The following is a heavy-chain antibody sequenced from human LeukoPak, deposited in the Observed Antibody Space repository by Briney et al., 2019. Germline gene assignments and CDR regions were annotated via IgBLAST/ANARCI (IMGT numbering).Heavy chain of an antibody. CDR2: IYYTGGT. CDR1: GGSVSDYY. V-gene: IGHV4-59*02. CDR3: AELGITMIGGV. J-gene: IGHJ6*04. D-gene: IGHD3-10*02. Sequence: SETLSLTCTVSGGSVSDYYWSWIRQSPGKGLEWIGYIYYTGGTSYNPSLRSRVTMSADTSKNQFSLKLSSVTAADTAVYYCAELGITMIGGVWGKGTTVTISS.